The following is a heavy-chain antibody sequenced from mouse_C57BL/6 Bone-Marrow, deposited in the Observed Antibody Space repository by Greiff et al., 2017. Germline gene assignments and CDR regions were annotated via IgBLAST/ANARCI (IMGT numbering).Heavy chain of an antibody. D-gene: IGHD1-2*01. CDR3: AREYGYPNEDY. CDR2: INPYNGGT. CDR1: GYTFTDYY. Sequence: EVQLQQSGPVLVKPGASVKMSCKASGYTFTDYYMNWVKQSPGKSLEWIGVINPYNGGTSYNQKFKGKATLTVDKSSSTAYMELNSLTSEDSAVYYCAREYGYPNEDYWGQGTTLTVSS. J-gene: IGHJ2*01. V-gene: IGHV1-19*01.